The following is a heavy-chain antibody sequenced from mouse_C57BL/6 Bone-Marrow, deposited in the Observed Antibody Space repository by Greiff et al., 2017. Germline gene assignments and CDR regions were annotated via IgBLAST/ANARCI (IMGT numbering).Heavy chain of an antibody. D-gene: IGHD1-1*01. CDR3: ARIYYYGSSYYAMDY. CDR2: INSDGGST. V-gene: IGHV5-2*01. Sequence: DVKLVESGGGLVQPGESLKLSCESNEYEFPSHDMSWVRKTPEKRLELVAAINSDGGSTYYPDTMERRFIISRDNTKKTLYLQMSSLRSEDTALYYCARIYYYGSSYYAMDYWGQGTSVTVSS. CDR1: EYEFPSHD. J-gene: IGHJ4*01.